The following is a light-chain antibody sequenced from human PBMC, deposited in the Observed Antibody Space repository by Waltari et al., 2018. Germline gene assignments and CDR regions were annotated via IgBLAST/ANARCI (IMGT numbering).Light chain of an antibody. CDR2: DAS. CDR1: QSVSNS. V-gene: IGKV3-11*01. J-gene: IGKJ5*01. Sequence: EIVLTQSPATLSLSPGERAPLSCRASQSVSNSLVWYQQKPGQAPRLRIYDASNMASGVPPRFSGSGSETDFTLTIRSLDPPDFAVYYCQQRITWPSITFGQGTRLEIK. CDR3: QQRITWPSIT.